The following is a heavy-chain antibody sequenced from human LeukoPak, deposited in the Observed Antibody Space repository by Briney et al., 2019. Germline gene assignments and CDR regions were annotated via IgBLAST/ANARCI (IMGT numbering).Heavy chain of an antibody. D-gene: IGHD5-12*01. CDR1: GFTFSSYA. V-gene: IGHV3-23*01. CDR3: AKDHTGGGYAS. J-gene: IGHJ5*02. Sequence: QPGGSLRLPCAASGFTFSSYAMSWVRQAPGEGLEWVSAISGSGGSTYYADSVKGRFTISRDNSKNTLYLQMNSLRAEDTAVYYCAKDHTGGGYASWGQGTLVTVSS. CDR2: ISGSGGST.